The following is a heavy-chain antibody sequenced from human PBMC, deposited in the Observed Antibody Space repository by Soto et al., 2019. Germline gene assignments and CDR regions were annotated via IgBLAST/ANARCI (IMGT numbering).Heavy chain of an antibody. CDR3: ARGYCSGGNCYSGMDV. Sequence: SVEVSCEASGGTFSTHAIIWVRQAPGDGLEWMGGIIPISGTTYYTQKFQGRVTITADEPTSTAFMELSSLKSEDTAVFYCARGYCSGGNCYSGMDVWGQGTMVTVSS. V-gene: IGHV1-69*13. D-gene: IGHD2-15*01. CDR2: IIPISGTT. J-gene: IGHJ6*02. CDR1: GGTFSTHA.